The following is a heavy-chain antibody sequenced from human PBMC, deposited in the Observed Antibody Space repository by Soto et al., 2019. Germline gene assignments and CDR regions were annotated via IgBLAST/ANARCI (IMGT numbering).Heavy chain of an antibody. CDR1: SYTFTSYG. J-gene: IGHJ4*02. D-gene: IGHD6-19*01. V-gene: IGHV1-8*02. CDR2: MNPNSGNT. Sequence: ASVKVSCKASSYTFTSYGISWVRQATGQGLEWMGWMNPNSGNTGYAQKFQGRVTMTRNTSISTAYMELSSLRSEDTAVYYCVRERTVAENDYLGQGTLVTVSS. CDR3: VRERTVAENDY.